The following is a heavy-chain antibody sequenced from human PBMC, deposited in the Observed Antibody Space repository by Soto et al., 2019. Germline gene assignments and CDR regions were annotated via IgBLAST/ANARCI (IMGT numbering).Heavy chain of an antibody. J-gene: IGHJ4*02. D-gene: IGHD3-22*01. CDR3: ARDWTHYDSSGPGDY. CDR2: INAGNGDT. Sequence: VASVKVSCKASGYTFTSYPMHWVRQAPGQGLEWMGWINAGNGDTKYSQKFQGRVTITRDTSANTAYMELSSLRSEDTAVFYCARDWTHYDSSGPGDYWGQGTLVTVSS. V-gene: IGHV1-3*01. CDR1: GYTFTSYP.